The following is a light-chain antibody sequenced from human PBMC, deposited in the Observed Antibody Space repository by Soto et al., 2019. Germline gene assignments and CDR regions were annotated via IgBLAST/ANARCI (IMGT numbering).Light chain of an antibody. CDR1: SSDVGAYNF. V-gene: IGLV2-8*01. CDR3: TSFAASNIYV. CDR2: DVS. J-gene: IGLJ1*01. Sequence: QSVLTQPPSASGSPGQSVAISCTGTSSDVGAYNFVSWYQQHPGKAPKLMIYDVSKRPSGVPDRFSGSKSGNTASLTVSGLQAEDEADYYCTSFAASNIYVFGTGTKLTVL.